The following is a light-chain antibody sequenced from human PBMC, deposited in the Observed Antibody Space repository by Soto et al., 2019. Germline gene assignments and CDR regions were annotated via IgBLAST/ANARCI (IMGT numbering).Light chain of an antibody. CDR3: SSFTSNRSYV. J-gene: IGLJ1*01. CDR2: GVT. CDR1: HNDIGTYDY. Sequence: QSALTQPTSVSGSPGQSITISCTGNHNDIGTYDYVSWYQQHPGRAPRLLIHGVTTRPSGISGRFSASKSGLTASLTISGLQPEDEADYYCSSFTSNRSYVFGTGTKVTV. V-gene: IGLV2-14*03.